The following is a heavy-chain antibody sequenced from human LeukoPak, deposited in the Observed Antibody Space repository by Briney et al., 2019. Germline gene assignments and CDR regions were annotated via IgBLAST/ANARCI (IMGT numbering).Heavy chain of an antibody. J-gene: IGHJ3*02. V-gene: IGHV1-8*03. D-gene: IGHD3-22*01. CDR2: MNPNSGNT. Sequence: ASVKVSCKASGYTFTSYDINWVRQATGQGLEWMGWMNPNSGNTGYAQKFQGRVTITRNTSISTAYMELSRLRSDDTAVYYCVVVVRSAFDIWGQGTMVTVSS. CDR1: GYTFTSYD. CDR3: VVVVRSAFDI.